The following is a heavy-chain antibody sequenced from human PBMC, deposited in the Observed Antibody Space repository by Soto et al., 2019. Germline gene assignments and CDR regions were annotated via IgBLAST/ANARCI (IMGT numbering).Heavy chain of an antibody. CDR1: GGSISSYY. CDR2: IYYSGST. CDR3: VRHNYGSGSTYFDY. J-gene: IGHJ4*02. D-gene: IGHD3-10*01. Sequence: SETLSLTCTVSGGSISSYYWSWIRQPPGKGLEWIGYIYYSGSTNYNPSLKSRVTISVDTSKNQFSLKLNPMTAADTAVYYCVRHNYGSGSTYFDYWGQGTLVTVSS. V-gene: IGHV4-59*08.